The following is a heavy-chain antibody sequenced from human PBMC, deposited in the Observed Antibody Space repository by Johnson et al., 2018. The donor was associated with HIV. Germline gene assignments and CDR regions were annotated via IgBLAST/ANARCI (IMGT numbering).Heavy chain of an antibody. Sequence: VQLVESGGGLVQPGGSPRLSCAASGLTFSNYGSHWVRQAPGKGLEWVSYISRSGSTIYYADSVKGRITISRDNAKKSLYLQMNSLRAEDTAVYYCAKDDNLGVWYSDAFDVWGQGTVVTVSS. CDR1: GLTFSNYG. CDR2: ISRSGSTI. V-gene: IGHV3-48*04. CDR3: AKDDNLGVWYSDAFDV. J-gene: IGHJ3*01. D-gene: IGHD6-19*01.